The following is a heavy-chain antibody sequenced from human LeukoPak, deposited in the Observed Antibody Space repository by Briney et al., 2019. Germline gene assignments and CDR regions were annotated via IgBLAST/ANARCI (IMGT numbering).Heavy chain of an antibody. CDR3: AKGKGGTSFDYCFDY. V-gene: IGHV3-23*03. CDR2: IHNDAATT. CDR1: GFGFGAYA. Sequence: GASLRLSCAASGFGFGAYAMIWVRQAPGKGLEWVSLIHNDAATTYYADSVRGRFTVSRDNSKNTLYLEMNSLRAEDTAVYYCAKGKGGTSFDYCFDYWGQGTPASVSS. J-gene: IGHJ4*02. D-gene: IGHD2/OR15-2a*01.